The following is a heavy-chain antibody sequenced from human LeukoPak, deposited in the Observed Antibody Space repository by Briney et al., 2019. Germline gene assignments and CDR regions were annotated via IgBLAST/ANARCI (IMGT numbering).Heavy chain of an antibody. D-gene: IGHD6-19*01. CDR3: ARVLGAGWYY. V-gene: IGHV6-1*01. Sequence: SQTLSLTCAISGDSVSSNSAAWNWIRQSPSRGLEWLGRTYYRSKWYNDFAVFVKHRITINPDTSKHQFSLQLNSGTPDDTAVYYCARVLGAGWYYWAQGTLVSVSS. J-gene: IGHJ4*02. CDR1: GDSVSSNSAA. CDR2: TYYRSKWYN.